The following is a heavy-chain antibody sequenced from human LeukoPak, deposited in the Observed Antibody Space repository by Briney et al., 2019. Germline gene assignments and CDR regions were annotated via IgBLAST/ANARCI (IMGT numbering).Heavy chain of an antibody. Sequence: PSETLSLTCTVSGGSISSSSYYWGWIRQPPGKGLEWIGYIYYSGSTYYNPSLKSPVAISVDTSKNQFSLKLSSVTAADTAVYYCARDSSGYSSLDYWGQGTLVTVSS. V-gene: IGHV4-31*01. J-gene: IGHJ4*02. D-gene: IGHD3-22*01. CDR2: IYYSGST. CDR3: ARDSSGYSSLDY. CDR1: GGSISSSSYY.